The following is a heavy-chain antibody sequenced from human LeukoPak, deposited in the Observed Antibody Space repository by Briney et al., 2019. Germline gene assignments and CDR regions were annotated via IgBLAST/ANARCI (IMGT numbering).Heavy chain of an antibody. J-gene: IGHJ4*02. CDR2: IIPILGIA. V-gene: IGHV1-69*04. CDR3: ARDRRDGYNYLMAFDY. CDR1: GGTFSSYT. Sequence: SVTVSFTASGGTFSSYTISWVRQAPGQGLEWMGGIIPILGIANYAQKFQGRGTITADKSTSTAYMELSSLRSEDTAVYYCARDRRDGYNYLMAFDYWGQGTLVTVSS. D-gene: IGHD5-24*01.